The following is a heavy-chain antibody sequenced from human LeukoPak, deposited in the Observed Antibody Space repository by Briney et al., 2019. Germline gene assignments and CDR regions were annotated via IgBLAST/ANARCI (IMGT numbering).Heavy chain of an antibody. D-gene: IGHD6-13*01. CDR3: ARLRRIAAAPRGG. CDR2: IYYSGST. J-gene: IGHJ4*02. V-gene: IGHV4-39*01. Sequence: XVSGGSISSXSXXXGWIXQPPGXXXXXIGSIYYSGSTYYNPSLKSRVTISVDTSKNQFSLKLSSVTAADTAVYYCARLRRIAAAPRGGWGQGTLVAVSS. CDR1: GGSISSXSXX.